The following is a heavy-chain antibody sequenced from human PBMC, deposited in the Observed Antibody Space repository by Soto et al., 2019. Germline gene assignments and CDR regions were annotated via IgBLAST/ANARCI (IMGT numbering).Heavy chain of an antibody. CDR2: IYYSGST. CDR1: GGSISIGAYY. V-gene: IGHV4-30-4*01. J-gene: IGHJ3*02. Sequence: PSETLSLTCTVSGGSISIGAYYWSWIRQPPGKGLEWIGYIYYSGSTYYNPSLKSRVTISVDTSKNQFSLKLSSVTAADTAVYYCAGGVRGYSYGLDAFDIWGQGKMVTVSS. D-gene: IGHD5-18*01. CDR3: AGGVRGYSYGLDAFDI.